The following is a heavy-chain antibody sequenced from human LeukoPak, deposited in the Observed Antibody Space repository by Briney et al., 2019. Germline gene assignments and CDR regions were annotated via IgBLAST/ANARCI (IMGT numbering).Heavy chain of an antibody. CDR2: ISGSGGST. Sequence: PGGSLRLSCAASGFTFSSYAMSWVRQAPGKGLEWVSAISGSGGSTYYADSVKGRFTISRDNSKNTLYLQMNSLRAEDTAVYYCAKDAEWFGELLPNWFDPWGQGTLVTVSS. J-gene: IGHJ5*02. V-gene: IGHV3-23*01. CDR1: GFTFSSYA. D-gene: IGHD3-10*01. CDR3: AKDAEWFGELLPNWFDP.